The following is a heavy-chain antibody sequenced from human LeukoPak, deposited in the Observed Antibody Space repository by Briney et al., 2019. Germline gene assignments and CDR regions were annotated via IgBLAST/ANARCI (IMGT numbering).Heavy chain of an antibody. CDR3: AKDQRGPLFDY. V-gene: IGHV3-23*01. CDR2: ISGSGGIT. CDR1: GFTFSSHA. D-gene: IGHD6-25*01. Sequence: GGSLRLSCAASGFTFSSHAMSWVRQAPGKGLEWVSGISGSGGITYYADSVKGRFTISRDNSKNTLYLQMNSLRAEDTAVYCCAKDQRGPLFDYWGQGTLVTVSS. J-gene: IGHJ4*02.